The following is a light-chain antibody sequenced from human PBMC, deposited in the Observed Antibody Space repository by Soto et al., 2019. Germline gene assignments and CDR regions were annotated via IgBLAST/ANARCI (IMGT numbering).Light chain of an antibody. J-gene: IGKJ4*01. CDR3: QQYNSWPLT. CDR1: QSVRSN. CDR2: GAS. V-gene: IGKV3-15*01. Sequence: EVELTQSPDILSVSPGETATLSCRASQSVRSNLAWYQQKPGQAPRLLIYGASTRATGIPARFSGSGSGREFTLTISSLQSEDFAVYYCQQYNSWPLTFGGGTKVEIK.